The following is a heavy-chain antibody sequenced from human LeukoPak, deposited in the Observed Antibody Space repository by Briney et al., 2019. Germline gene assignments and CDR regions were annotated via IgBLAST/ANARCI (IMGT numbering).Heavy chain of an antibody. D-gene: IGHD3-10*01. V-gene: IGHV3-53*05. CDR1: GFTVSSNY. J-gene: IGHJ3*02. CDR2: IYSGGST. CDR3: ARTLQTYYYGSGSYPGRFDI. Sequence: GGSLRLSCAASGFTVSSNYMSWVRLAPGKGLEWVSLIYSGGSTYYADSVKGRFNISRDKSKNTLYLQMNSLRSDDTAVYYCARTLQTYYYGSGSYPGRFDIWGQGTMVTVSS.